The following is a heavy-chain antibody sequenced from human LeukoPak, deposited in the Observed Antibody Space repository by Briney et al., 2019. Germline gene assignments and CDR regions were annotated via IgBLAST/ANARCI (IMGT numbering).Heavy chain of an antibody. Sequence: GGSLRLSCAASGFTFNTYTMNWVRQAPGKGLEWVSSITASSTAIYSADSVKGRFTISRDNAKNFLYLQMNSLRAEDTAVYYCARDRYYYGSGSYTLFDYWGQGTLVTVSS. CDR2: ITASSTAI. CDR3: ARDRYYYGSGSYTLFDY. CDR1: GFTFNTYT. V-gene: IGHV3-21*01. D-gene: IGHD3-10*01. J-gene: IGHJ4*02.